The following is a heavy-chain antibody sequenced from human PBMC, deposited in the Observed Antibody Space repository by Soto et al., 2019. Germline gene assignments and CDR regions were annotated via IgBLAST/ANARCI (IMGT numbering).Heavy chain of an antibody. J-gene: IGHJ5*02. D-gene: IGHD1-1*01. CDR2: IYYSGST. Sequence: PSDTLSLTCTVSGGSISSGGYYWSWIRQHPGKGLEWIGYIYYSGSTYYNPSLKSRVTISVDTSKNQFSLKLSSVTAADTAVYYCARGYNRAYVDWFDPWGQGTLFTVSS. V-gene: IGHV4-31*03. CDR3: ARGYNRAYVDWFDP. CDR1: GGSISSGGYY.